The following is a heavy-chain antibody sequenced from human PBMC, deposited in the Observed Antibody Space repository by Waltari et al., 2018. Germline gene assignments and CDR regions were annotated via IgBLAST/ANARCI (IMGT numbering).Heavy chain of an antibody. CDR1: GFTFSSYG. V-gene: IGHV3-30*18. J-gene: IGHJ3*02. Sequence: QVQLVESGGGVVQPGRSLRLSCAASGFTFSSYGMHWVRQAPGKGLEWVAVISYDGSNKYYADSVKGRFTISRDNSKNTLYLQMNSLRAEDTAVYYCAKAFSSIAARQDAFDIWGQGTMVTVSS. CDR3: AKAFSSIAARQDAFDI. D-gene: IGHD6-6*01. CDR2: ISYDGSNK.